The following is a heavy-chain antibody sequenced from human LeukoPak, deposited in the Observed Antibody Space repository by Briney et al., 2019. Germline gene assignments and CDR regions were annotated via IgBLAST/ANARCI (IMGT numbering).Heavy chain of an antibody. Sequence: GASVKVSCKPSGYTFTGYYLHWVRQAPGQALEWMGWISPNTGATIYAQNFQGRVTMSRDTSISTAYLDLSRLRSDDTAVYYCARDRVGSGWPRPYYFEFWGQGTLVTVSS. CDR2: ISPNTGAT. CDR3: ARDRVGSGWPRPYYFEF. V-gene: IGHV1-2*02. CDR1: GYTFTGYY. J-gene: IGHJ4*02. D-gene: IGHD6-19*01.